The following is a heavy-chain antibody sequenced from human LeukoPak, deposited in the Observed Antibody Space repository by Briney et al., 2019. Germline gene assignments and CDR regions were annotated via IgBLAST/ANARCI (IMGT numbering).Heavy chain of an antibody. V-gene: IGHV4-30-2*01. J-gene: IGHJ3*02. CDR2: IYHSGST. CDR1: GGSISSGGYS. D-gene: IGHD6-13*01. Sequence: SQTLSLTCAVSGGSISSGGYSWSWIRQPPGKGLEWIGYIYHSGSTYYNPSLKSRVTISVDRSKNQFSLKLSSVTAAVTAVYYCARACSSSWYAFDIWGQGTMVTVSS. CDR3: ARACSSSWYAFDI.